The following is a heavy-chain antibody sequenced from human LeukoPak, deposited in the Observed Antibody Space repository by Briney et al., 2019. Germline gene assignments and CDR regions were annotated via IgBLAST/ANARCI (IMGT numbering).Heavy chain of an antibody. D-gene: IGHD2-21*02. CDR1: GGSISSYY. J-gene: IGHJ4*02. Sequence: SETLSLTCTVSGGSISSYYWNWIRQPAGKGLEWIGRIYTSGSTNYNPSLKSRVTMSVDTSKNQFSLKLSSVTAADTAVYYCARVVDGTYCGGDCYLHWGQGTLVTVSS. V-gene: IGHV4-4*07. CDR2: IYTSGST. CDR3: ARVVDGTYCGGDCYLH.